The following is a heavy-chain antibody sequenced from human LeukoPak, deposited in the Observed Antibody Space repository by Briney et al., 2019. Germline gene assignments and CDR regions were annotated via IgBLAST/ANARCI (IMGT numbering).Heavy chain of an antibody. CDR3: ARAREHYYYYYMDV. D-gene: IGHD1/OR15-1a*01. J-gene: IGHJ6*03. CDR2: IIPIFGTA. Sequence: SVKVSCTASGGTFSSYAISWVRQAPGQGLEWMGGIIPIFGTANYAQKFQGRVTITTDESTSTAYTELSSLRSEDTAVYYCARAREHYYYYYMDVWGKGTTVTVSS. V-gene: IGHV1-69*05. CDR1: GGTFSSYA.